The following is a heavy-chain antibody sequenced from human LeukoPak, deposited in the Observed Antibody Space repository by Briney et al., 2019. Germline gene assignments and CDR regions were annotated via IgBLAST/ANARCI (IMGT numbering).Heavy chain of an antibody. Sequence: GGSLRLSCAASGFTFITYSMSWVRQAPGKGLERVSYISSSGSYVYNADSVKGRFTVSRDNSRNSLYLQMNSLRADDTAVYYCTRGLGATYDYWGQGTLVTVSS. CDR3: TRGLGATYDY. V-gene: IGHV3-21*01. J-gene: IGHJ4*02. CDR2: ISSSGSYV. D-gene: IGHD1-26*01. CDR1: GFTFITYS.